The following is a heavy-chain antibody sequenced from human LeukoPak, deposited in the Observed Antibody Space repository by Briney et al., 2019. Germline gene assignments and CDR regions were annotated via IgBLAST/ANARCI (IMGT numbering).Heavy chain of an antibody. J-gene: IGHJ6*03. V-gene: IGHV1-18*01. Sequence: ASVKVSCQASGYTFTSYGISWVRQAPGQGLEWMGWISAYNGNTNYAQKLQGRVNMTTDTSTSTAYMELRSLRSDVTAVYYCARGPYCGGDCSNYYYYYMDVWGKGTTVTVSS. CDR3: ARGPYCGGDCSNYYYYYMDV. CDR2: ISAYNGNT. D-gene: IGHD2-21*01. CDR1: GYTFTSYG.